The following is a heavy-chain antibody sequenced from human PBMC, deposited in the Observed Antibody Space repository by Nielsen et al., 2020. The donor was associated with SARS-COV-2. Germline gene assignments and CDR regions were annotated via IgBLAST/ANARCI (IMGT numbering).Heavy chain of an antibody. V-gene: IGHV3-30-3*01. CDR3: AGDYYDSSGYSAYYYGMDV. Sequence: GESLKISCAASGFTFSSYAMHWVRQAPGKGLEWVAVISYDGSNKYYADSVKGRFTISRDNAKNTLYLQMNSLRAEDTAVYYCAGDYYDSSGYSAYYYGMDVWGQGTTVTVSS. D-gene: IGHD3-22*01. J-gene: IGHJ6*02. CDR1: GFTFSSYA. CDR2: ISYDGSNK.